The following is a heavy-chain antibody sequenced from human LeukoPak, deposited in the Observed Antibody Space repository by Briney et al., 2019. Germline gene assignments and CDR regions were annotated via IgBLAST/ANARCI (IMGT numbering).Heavy chain of an antibody. J-gene: IGHJ4*02. V-gene: IGHV3-33*01. CDR3: AREENGYSYGYAYYFDY. Sequence: HPGGSLRLSCAVSGFTFSSYGMHWVRQAPGKGLEWVAVIWYDGSNKYYADSVKGRFTISRDNSKNTLYLQMNSLRAEDTAVYYCAREENGYSYGYAYYFDYWGQGTLVTVSS. D-gene: IGHD5-18*01. CDR1: GFTFSSYG. CDR2: IWYDGSNK.